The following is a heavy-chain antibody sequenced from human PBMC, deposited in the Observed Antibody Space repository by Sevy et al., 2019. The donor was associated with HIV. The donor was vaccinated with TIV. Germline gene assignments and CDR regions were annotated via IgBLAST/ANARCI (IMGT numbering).Heavy chain of an antibody. D-gene: IGHD3-16*01. Sequence: GGSLRLSCAASGFTFSSYSMNWVRQAPGKGLEWVSYISSSSSTIYYADSVKGRFTISRDNAKNSLYLQMNSLGAEDTAVYYCARGVQIYTLDPWGQGTLVTVSS. J-gene: IGHJ5*02. V-gene: IGHV3-48*01. CDR3: ARGVQIYTLDP. CDR2: ISSSSSTI. CDR1: GFTFSSYS.